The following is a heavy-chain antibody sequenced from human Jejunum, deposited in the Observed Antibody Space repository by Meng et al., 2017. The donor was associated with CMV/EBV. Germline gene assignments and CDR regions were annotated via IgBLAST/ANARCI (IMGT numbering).Heavy chain of an antibody. CDR2: IYGDDDK. J-gene: IGHJ5*01. CDR3: AYSLCSRGTCYSFYS. Sequence: SGFSLSTSEVGVGWIRQPPGKALEWLALIYGDDDKRFSPSLHTRLTITKDTYKSQVVLRMTNMDPVDTATYYCAYSLCSRGTCYSFYSWGQGTLVTVSS. V-gene: IGHV2-5*02. CDR1: GFSLSTSEVG. D-gene: IGHD2-2*01.